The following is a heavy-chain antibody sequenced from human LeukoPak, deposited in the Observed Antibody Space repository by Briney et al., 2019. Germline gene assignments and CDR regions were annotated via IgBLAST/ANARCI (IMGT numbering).Heavy chain of an antibody. D-gene: IGHD3-10*01. CDR1: GGSISSYY. Sequence: SSETLSLTCTVSGGSISSYYWSWLRQPPGKGLESIGYIYYSGSTNYNPSLKSRVTISVDTSKNQFSLKLSSVTAVDTAVYYCARDVRYYYGSGNVILFDYWGQGTLVTVSS. J-gene: IGHJ4*02. V-gene: IGHV4-59*01. CDR2: IYYSGST. CDR3: ARDVRYYYGSGNVILFDY.